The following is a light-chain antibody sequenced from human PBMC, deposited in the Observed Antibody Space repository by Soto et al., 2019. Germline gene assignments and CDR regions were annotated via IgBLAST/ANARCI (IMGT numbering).Light chain of an antibody. CDR1: QSISTN. CDR2: GAS. Sequence: EIVMTQSPATPSVSPGERATLSWRASQSISTNLAWYQQKPGQAPRLLISGASTRATGIPARFSGSGSGTDFTLTISSLEPEDFAVYYCHHRSNWPPLTFGGGTKVDIK. V-gene: IGKV3-15*01. J-gene: IGKJ4*01. CDR3: HHRSNWPPLT.